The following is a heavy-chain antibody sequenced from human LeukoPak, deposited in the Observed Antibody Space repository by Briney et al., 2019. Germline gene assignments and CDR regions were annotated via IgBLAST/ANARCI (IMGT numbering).Heavy chain of an antibody. J-gene: IGHJ4*02. Sequence: GASVKVSCKPSGYIFTNYGISWVRQAPGQGLEWMGWINTYNVNTNYAQRLQGRVTMTTDTSTSTAYMELRSLRSDDTAVYYCARVDYGGNYVDYWGQETLVTVSS. CDR3: ARVDYGGNYVDY. D-gene: IGHD4-23*01. CDR1: GYIFTNYG. CDR2: INTYNVNT. V-gene: IGHV1-18*01.